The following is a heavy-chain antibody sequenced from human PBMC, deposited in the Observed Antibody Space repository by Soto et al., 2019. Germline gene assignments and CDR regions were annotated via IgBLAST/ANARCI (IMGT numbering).Heavy chain of an antibody. CDR2: ISGSGGST. V-gene: IGHV3-23*01. Sequence: GGCLRLSCAASGFTFSSYAMSWVRQAPGKGLEWGSAISGSGGSTYDADSEKGRFTISRDNSTQTRYLNMNSLRAEDTAVSYSAKAGVPDWQQQLFLQYYFDYWGQATLVTVSP. CDR1: GFTFSSYA. D-gene: IGHD6-13*01. CDR3: AKAGVPDWQQQLFLQYYFDY. J-gene: IGHJ4*02.